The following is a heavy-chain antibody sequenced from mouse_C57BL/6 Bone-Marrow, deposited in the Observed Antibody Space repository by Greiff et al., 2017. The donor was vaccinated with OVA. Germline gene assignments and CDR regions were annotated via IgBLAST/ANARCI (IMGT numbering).Heavy chain of an antibody. CDR1: GYTFTSYW. D-gene: IGHD1-1*02. Sequence: QVQLQQPGAELVKPGASVKLSCKASGYTFTSYWMHWVKQRPGQGLEWIGMIHPNSGSTNYNEKFKSKATLTVDKSSSTAYMQLSSLTSEDSAVYYCARGRIWSYYFDYWGQGTTLTVSS. CDR2: IHPNSGST. V-gene: IGHV1-64*01. J-gene: IGHJ2*01. CDR3: ARGRIWSYYFDY.